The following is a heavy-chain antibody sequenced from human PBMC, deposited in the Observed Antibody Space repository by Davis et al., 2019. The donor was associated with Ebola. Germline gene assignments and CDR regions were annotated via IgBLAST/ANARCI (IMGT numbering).Heavy chain of an antibody. CDR3: AKEGLTKGFDF. CDR1: GFSFSTHA. J-gene: IGHJ4*02. Sequence: GESLKISCSASGFSFSTHAMHWVRQAPGKGLEYVSLISTKGDTYYGDSVKGRFTGSRDNSKNTLYLQMSSVRAEDTAVYYCAKEGLTKGFDFWGQGILVTVSS. CDR2: ISTKGDT. V-gene: IGHV3-64D*06. D-gene: IGHD1-1*01.